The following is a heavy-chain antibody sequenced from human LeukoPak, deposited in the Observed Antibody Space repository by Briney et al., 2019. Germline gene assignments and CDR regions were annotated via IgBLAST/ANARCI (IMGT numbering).Heavy chain of an antibody. CDR2: IRDSGAV. J-gene: IGHJ5*02. V-gene: IGHV3-66*03. CDR3: ARDRAVHQDWVEFVP. CDR1: GFSVSDYY. D-gene: IGHD3/OR15-3a*01. Sequence: PGGSLRLSCAVSGFSVSDYYMSWVRQAPGKGLEWVGLIRDSGAVFYADFVRGRFAISRDESENTLYLQMNGLRVEDTAVYFCARDRAVHQDWVEFVPWGQGTPVTVSS.